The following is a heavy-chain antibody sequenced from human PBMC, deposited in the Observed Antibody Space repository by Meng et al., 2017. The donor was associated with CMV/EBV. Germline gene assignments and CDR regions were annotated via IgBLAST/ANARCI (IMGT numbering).Heavy chain of an antibody. J-gene: IGHJ5*02. D-gene: IGHD2-15*01. CDR2: TYYRSKWYN. V-gene: IGHV6-1*01. CDR3: AXDKGMVELGSWFDP. CDR1: GDSLLSNIAA. Sequence: VTPHHPGPGLVDHSHPLSLTCALPGDSLLSNIAAWHWIKHSPSRGLEWLGRTYYRSKWYNDYAVSVKSRITINPDPSKNQFSLQLNSVTPEDTXVYYCAXDKGMVELGSWFDPWGQGTLVTVSS.